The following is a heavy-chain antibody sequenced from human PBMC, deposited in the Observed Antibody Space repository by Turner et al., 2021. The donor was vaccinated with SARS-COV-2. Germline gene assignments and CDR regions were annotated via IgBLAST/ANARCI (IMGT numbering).Heavy chain of an antibody. CDR3: ARDRIVRNWNDVPKPTYGMDV. Sequence: EVQLVESGGGLVKPGGSLRLSCAASGFTFSDYSMNWVRQAPGKGLEGVSSISSSSSYIYYADSGKGRFTISRDNAKNSLYLQMNSLRAEDTAVYYCARDRIVRNWNDVPKPTYGMDVWGQGTTVTVSS. CDR2: ISSSSSYI. CDR1: GFTFSDYS. J-gene: IGHJ6*02. V-gene: IGHV3-21*01. D-gene: IGHD1-20*01.